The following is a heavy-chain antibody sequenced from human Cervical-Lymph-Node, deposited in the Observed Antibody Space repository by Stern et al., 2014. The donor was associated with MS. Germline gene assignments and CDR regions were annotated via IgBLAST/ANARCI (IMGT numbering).Heavy chain of an antibody. D-gene: IGHD4-11*01. CDR3: ASGLQYLPHY. J-gene: IGHJ4*02. V-gene: IGHV3-23*04. CDR1: GFTFSAYD. Sequence: EVNLVESGGGLVQPGESLRLSCAASGFTFSAYDMSWVRQAPGKGLEWGSTISGGGSRIFYANSVKGQFTISRDNSQNTLYLQMNSLTAEDTAVYYCASGLQYLPHYWGQGTLVTVSS. CDR2: ISGGGSRI.